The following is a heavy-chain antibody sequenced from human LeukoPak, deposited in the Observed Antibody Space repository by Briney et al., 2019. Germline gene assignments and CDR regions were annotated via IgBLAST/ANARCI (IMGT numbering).Heavy chain of an antibody. CDR3: ARVAAAGSYYYYYGMDV. J-gene: IGHJ6*02. CDR1: GYTFTSYY. V-gene: IGHV1-46*01. CDR2: INPSGGST. D-gene: IGHD6-13*01. Sequence: GASVRVSCKASGYTFTSYYMHWVRQAPGQGLEWMGIINPSGGSTSYAQKFQGRVTMTRDTSTSTVYMELSSLRSEDTAVYYCARVAAAGSYYYYYGMDVWGQGTTVTVSS.